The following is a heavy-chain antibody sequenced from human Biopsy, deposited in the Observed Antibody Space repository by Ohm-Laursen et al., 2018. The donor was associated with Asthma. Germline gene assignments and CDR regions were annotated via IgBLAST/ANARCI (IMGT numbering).Heavy chain of an antibody. CDR2: HDPEEGGT. V-gene: IGHV1-24*01. CDR3: ASDFPKDYVRYNFQF. D-gene: IGHD4-17*01. Sequence: ASVKVSCQISGYSLTDLSMHWVRQAPGQGLEWMGGHDPEEGGTVNAQRFQGRVTMTEDTSTDPAYMELSSLSSDDTAVYYCASDFPKDYVRYNFQFWGQGTLVTVSS. J-gene: IGHJ4*02. CDR1: GYSLTDLS.